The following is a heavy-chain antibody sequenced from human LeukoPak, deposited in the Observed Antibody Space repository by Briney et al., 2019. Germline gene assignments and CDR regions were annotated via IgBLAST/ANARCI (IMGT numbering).Heavy chain of an antibody. J-gene: IGHJ5*02. CDR2: IHRSGST. CDR1: GGSISSGSYY. CDR3: ARGGFLVQNHFDP. Sequence: PSETLSLTCTVSGGSISSGSYYWGWIRQPAGKGLEWIGRIHRSGSTAYNPSVKSRVTISVDTSKNQFSLTLNSVTAADTAVYYCARGGFLVQNHFDPWGQGTLVTVSS. V-gene: IGHV4-61*02. D-gene: IGHD3-3*01.